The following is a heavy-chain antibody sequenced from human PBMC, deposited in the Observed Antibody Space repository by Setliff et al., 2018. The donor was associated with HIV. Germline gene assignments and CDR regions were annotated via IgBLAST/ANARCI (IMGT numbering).Heavy chain of an antibody. CDR3: ARDGGPGSGWGDYSYYFSMDV. Sequence: ASVKVSCKASGYTFSNYVKQWVRQAPGQRLEWMGWISAGNGNTKYSQTFQDRVTITRDTSASTVYMELGSLRSEDTAIYYCARDGGPGSGWGDYSYYFSMDVWGKGTTVTVSS. CDR1: GYTFSNYV. CDR2: ISAGNGNT. V-gene: IGHV1-3*01. J-gene: IGHJ6*03. D-gene: IGHD6-19*01.